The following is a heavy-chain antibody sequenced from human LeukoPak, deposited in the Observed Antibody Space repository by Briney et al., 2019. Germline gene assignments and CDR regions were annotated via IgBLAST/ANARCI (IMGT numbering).Heavy chain of an antibody. V-gene: IGHV1-18*04. D-gene: IGHD1-14*01. CDR3: ARGYLHYYYMDV. CDR1: GGTFSSYA. CDR2: ISAYNGYT. J-gene: IGHJ6*03. Sequence: ASVKVSCKASGGTFSSYAISWVRQAPGQGLEWMGWISAYNGYTNSAQKLQGRVTMTTDTSTSTAYMELRSLRSDDTAVYYCARGYLHYYYMDVWGKGTTVTISS.